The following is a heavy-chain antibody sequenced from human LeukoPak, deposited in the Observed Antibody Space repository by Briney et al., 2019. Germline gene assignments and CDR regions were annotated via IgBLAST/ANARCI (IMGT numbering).Heavy chain of an antibody. CDR1: GSGYSISGGFY. J-gene: IGHJ4*02. CDR2: IYLSGST. CDR3: AGQFDSSGSYFY. V-gene: IGHV4-38-2*02. Sequence: PSETLSLTCTVSGSGYSISGGFYWGWIRQPPGKGLEWIGSIYLSGSTSYNPSLKSRATISVDTSKNQFSLKLKFVTAADTAVYYCAGQFDSSGSYFYWGQRTLGTVSS. D-gene: IGHD3-22*01.